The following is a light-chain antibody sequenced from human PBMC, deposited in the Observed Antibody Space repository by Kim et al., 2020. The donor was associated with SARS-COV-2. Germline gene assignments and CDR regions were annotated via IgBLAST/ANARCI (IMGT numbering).Light chain of an antibody. Sequence: VSPGQTASVTCAGDKLGDKYASWYQQKPGQSPVLVIYQDTKRPSGIPERFSGSNSGNTATLTISGTQAMDEADYYCQAWDSRTVVFGGGTQLTVL. V-gene: IGLV3-1*01. CDR3: QAWDSRTVV. CDR2: QDT. CDR1: KLGDKY. J-gene: IGLJ2*01.